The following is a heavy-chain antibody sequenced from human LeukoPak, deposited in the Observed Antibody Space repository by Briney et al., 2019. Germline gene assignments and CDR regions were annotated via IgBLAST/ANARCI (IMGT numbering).Heavy chain of an antibody. CDR3: ARRGSYSLFDY. CDR2: MKQDGSEI. CDR1: GFTFSIYW. J-gene: IGHJ4*02. Sequence: PGGSLRLSCEASGFTFSIYWMSWVRQAPGKGLEWVANMKQDGSEIYYVGSVRGRFTISRDNAKNSLYLQMNSLRAEDTAVYYCARRGSYSLFDYWGPGTLVTVSS. V-gene: IGHV3-7*01. D-gene: IGHD1-26*01.